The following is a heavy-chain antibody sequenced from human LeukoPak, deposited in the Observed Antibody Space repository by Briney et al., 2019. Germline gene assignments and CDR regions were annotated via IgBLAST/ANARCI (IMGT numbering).Heavy chain of an antibody. CDR2: IYTNENT. CDR3: ARAGGYSYGMDV. Sequence: SETLSLTCTVSGGSISGYFWSWIRQPAGKGLEWIGRIYTNENTNYNPSLKSRVTMSVDTSKNQFSLKLSSVTAADTAVYYCARAGGYSYGMDVWGQGTTVTVSS. D-gene: IGHD6-25*01. J-gene: IGHJ6*02. CDR1: GGSISGYF. V-gene: IGHV4-4*07.